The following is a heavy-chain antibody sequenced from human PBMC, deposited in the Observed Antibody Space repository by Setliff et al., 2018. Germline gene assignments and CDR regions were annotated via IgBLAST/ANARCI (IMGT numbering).Heavy chain of an antibody. J-gene: IGHJ4*03. CDR1: GSTVTESS. V-gene: IGHV1-24*01. CDR2: IDPEDGER. Sequence: ASVKVSCKVSGSTVTESSMHWVRRAPGKGLEWMGGIDPEDGERIYAQHFQGRLTMTEDTSTDTAYMELSSLRSEDTAVYYCATGFLRYDILTGYYQRPHYFEYWGPETLLVTVSS. D-gene: IGHD3-9*01. CDR3: ATGFLRYDILTGYYQRPHYFEY.